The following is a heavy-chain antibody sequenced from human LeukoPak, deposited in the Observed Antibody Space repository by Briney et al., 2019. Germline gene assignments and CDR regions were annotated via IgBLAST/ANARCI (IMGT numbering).Heavy chain of an antibody. CDR3: ARANEVGAFDI. D-gene: IGHD4/OR15-4a*01. CDR2: ISSSGSTI. Sequence: GGSLRLSCAASGFTFSSYEMNWVRQAPGKGLEWVSYISSSGSTIYYADSVKGRFTISRDNAKNSLYLQMNSLRAEDTAVYYCARANEVGAFDIWGQRTMVTVSS. V-gene: IGHV3-48*03. CDR1: GFTFSSYE. J-gene: IGHJ3*02.